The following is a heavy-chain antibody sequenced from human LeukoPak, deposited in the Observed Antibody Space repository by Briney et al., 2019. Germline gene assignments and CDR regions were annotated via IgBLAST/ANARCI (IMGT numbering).Heavy chain of an antibody. D-gene: IGHD5-24*01. CDR2: ISYDGSNK. V-gene: IGHV3-30*03. J-gene: IGHJ4*02. Sequence: GGCLRLSCAASGFTFSRDGMEWVREAPGRGVGWGAVISYDGSNKYYADSVKGRFTISRDNSKNTLYLQMNSLSAEDTAVYYCARVGAWLLDHSLDYRGQRTLVTVSS. CDR3: ARVGAWLLDHSLDY. CDR1: GFTFSRDG.